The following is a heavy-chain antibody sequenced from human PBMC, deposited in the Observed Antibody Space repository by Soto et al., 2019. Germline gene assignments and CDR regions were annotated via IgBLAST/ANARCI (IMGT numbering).Heavy chain of an antibody. CDR2: IKQDGSEK. CDR3: ARDITSEEITMIVVVNDAFDI. J-gene: IGHJ3*02. Sequence: GSLRLSCAASGFTFSSYWMSWVRQAPGKGLEWVANIKQDGSEKYYVDSVKGRFTISRDNAKNSLYLQVNSLRAEDTAVYYCARDITSEEITMIVVVNDAFDIWGQGTMVTVSS. D-gene: IGHD3-22*01. CDR1: GFTFSSYW. V-gene: IGHV3-7*01.